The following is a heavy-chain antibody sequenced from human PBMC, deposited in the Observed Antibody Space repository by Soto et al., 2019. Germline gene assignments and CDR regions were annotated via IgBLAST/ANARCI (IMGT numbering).Heavy chain of an antibody. Sequence: EVQLVASGGDLVQPGGSLRLSCAASGFSFGSSWMTWVRQAPGKGLEWVANIKKDGSKINYLDSVRGRVTVSTDNAKNSLYLEMNSLRAEDTALYYCARDVSPGSSSLYLDAFDIWGQGTMVTVSS. CDR2: IKKDGSKI. V-gene: IGHV3-7*05. CDR3: ARDVSPGSSSLYLDAFDI. CDR1: GFSFGSSW. J-gene: IGHJ3*02. D-gene: IGHD6-13*01.